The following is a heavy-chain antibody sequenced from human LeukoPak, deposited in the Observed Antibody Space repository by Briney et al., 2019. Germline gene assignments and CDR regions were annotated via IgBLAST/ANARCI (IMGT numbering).Heavy chain of an antibody. CDR3: ARRGGSSRAFDY. J-gene: IGHJ4*02. V-gene: IGHV4-39*01. CDR2: IYYTGST. CDR1: GASISGGTYY. D-gene: IGHD1-26*01. Sequence: SETLSLTCSVSGASISGGTYYWGWIRQPPGKGLEWIGSIYYTGSTYDNPSLKSRVTISVDTSKNQFSLKLSSVTAADTAVYYCARRGGSSRAFDYWGQGTLVPVSS.